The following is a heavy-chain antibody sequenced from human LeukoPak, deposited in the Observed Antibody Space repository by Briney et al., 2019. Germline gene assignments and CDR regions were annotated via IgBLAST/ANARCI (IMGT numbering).Heavy chain of an antibody. Sequence: PGGSLRLSCAASGFKISSYMLTWVRQAPGKGLEWVPSISSSSSYIYYADSVKGRFTISSANTKQSLFLQITSMRADATAIYYCATQGDGYNSPFDYWGEGTLVTVSS. J-gene: IGHJ4*02. V-gene: IGHV3-21*01. CDR2: ISSSSSYI. D-gene: IGHD5-24*01. CDR1: GFKISSYM. CDR3: ATQGDGYNSPFDY.